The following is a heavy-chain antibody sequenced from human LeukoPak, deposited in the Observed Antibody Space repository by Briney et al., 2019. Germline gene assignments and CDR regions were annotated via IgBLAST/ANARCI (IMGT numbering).Heavy chain of an antibody. CDR2: ISGSGGST. Sequence: GGSLRLSCAASGFTFSSYAMSWVRRAPGKGLEWVSAISGSGGSTYYADSVKGRFTISRDNSKNTLYLQMNSLRAEDTAVYYCAAISRRTGFDYWGQGTLVTVSS. V-gene: IGHV3-23*01. CDR1: GFTFSSYA. CDR3: AAISRRTGFDY. J-gene: IGHJ4*02. D-gene: IGHD3/OR15-3a*01.